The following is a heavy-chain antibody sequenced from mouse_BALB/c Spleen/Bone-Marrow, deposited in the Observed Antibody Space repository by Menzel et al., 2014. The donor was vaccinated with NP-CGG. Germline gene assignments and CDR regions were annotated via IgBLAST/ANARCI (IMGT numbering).Heavy chain of an antibody. V-gene: IGHV3-8*02. J-gene: IGHJ2*01. CDR1: GDSITSGY. CDR2: ISSSGGT. D-gene: IGHD1-2*01. CDR3: ARTHYYGWFDY. Sequence: EVQLQESGPSLVKPSQTLSLTCSVTGDSITSGYWNWIRKFPGNKLEYMGFISSSGGTYYNPSLRSRISITRDTFKNQYYLHLNSVTTEDTATYYCARTHYYGWFDYWGQGTTLTVSS.